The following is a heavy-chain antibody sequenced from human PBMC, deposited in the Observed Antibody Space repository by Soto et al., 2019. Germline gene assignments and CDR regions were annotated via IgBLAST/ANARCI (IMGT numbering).Heavy chain of an antibody. J-gene: IGHJ5*02. D-gene: IGHD2-15*01. Sequence: QVLLVQSGTEVKKPGASVTVSCKASGFSFTRNDIHWVRQAPGHGLQWLGWMYTNLNATDSPNAFSGRVFMTWNTSISTAYLEVREMKYDETAIYYCAREVVEGRSVWLDPWGQGTLVSFSS. CDR2: MYTNLNAT. CDR1: GFSFTRND. CDR3: AREVVEGRSVWLDP. V-gene: IGHV1-8*01.